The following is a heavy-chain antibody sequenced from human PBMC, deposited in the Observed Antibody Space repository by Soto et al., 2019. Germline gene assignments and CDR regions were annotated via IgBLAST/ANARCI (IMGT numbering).Heavy chain of an antibody. CDR2: ISSSSSTI. D-gene: IGHD4-17*01. J-gene: IGHJ4*02. Sequence: EVQLVESGGGLVQPGGSLRLSCAASGFTFSSYSMNWVRQAPGKGLEWVSYISSSSSTIYYADSVKGRFTISRDNAKNSLYLQMNSLRDEDTAVYDCARDLPNHDYGGTKTDYWGQGTLVTVSS. V-gene: IGHV3-48*02. CDR1: GFTFSSYS. CDR3: ARDLPNHDYGGTKTDY.